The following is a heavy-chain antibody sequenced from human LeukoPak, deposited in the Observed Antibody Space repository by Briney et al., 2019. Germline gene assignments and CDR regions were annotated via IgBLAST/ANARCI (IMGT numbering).Heavy chain of an antibody. CDR1: GGSFSGYY. CDR2: INHSGST. CDR3: ARGKAGATPFDY. D-gene: IGHD1-26*01. V-gene: IGHV4-34*01. J-gene: IGHJ4*02. Sequence: SETLSLTCAAYGGSFSGYYWSWIRQPPGKGLGWIGEINHSGSTNYNPSLKSRVTMSVDRSKNQFSLKLSSVTAADTAVYYCARGKAGATPFDYWGQGTLVTVSS.